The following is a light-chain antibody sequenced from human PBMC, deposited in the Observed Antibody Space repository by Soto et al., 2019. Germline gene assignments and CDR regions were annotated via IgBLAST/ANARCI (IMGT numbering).Light chain of an antibody. CDR2: GTS. V-gene: IGKV1-39*01. Sequence: DVQMTQSPSSLSASIGDRVTITCRTSQRINNYVNWYQHKPGQVTKVLNHGTSILQTGPPSRFSGSGSDTAFTLPITSLQAEDFATYYCQQSARAPITFGQGTRLDFK. J-gene: IGKJ5*01. CDR3: QQSARAPIT. CDR1: QRINNY.